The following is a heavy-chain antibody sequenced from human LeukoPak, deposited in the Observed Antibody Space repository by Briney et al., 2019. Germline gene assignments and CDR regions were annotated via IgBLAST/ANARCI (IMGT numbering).Heavy chain of an antibody. CDR1: GFSFGGYA. CDR2: ISWNSGDI. Sequence: TGRSLRLSCAASGFSFGGYALHWVRQAPGKGLEWVASISWNSGDIVHADSVKGRFTISRDNAKNSLYLQMDSLRTEDTALYYCVKSGGYATAIRYFDPWGRGTLVTVSS. D-gene: IGHD2-21*02. J-gene: IGHJ2*01. CDR3: VKSGGYATAIRYFDP. V-gene: IGHV3-9*01.